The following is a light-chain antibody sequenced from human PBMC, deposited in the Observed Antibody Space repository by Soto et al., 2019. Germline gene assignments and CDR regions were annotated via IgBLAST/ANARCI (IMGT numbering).Light chain of an antibody. J-gene: IGKJ1*01. Sequence: EIVMTQSPATLSVSPGERATLSCRASQSVSSYLAWYQQKPGQAPRPLIYGASTRATGIPARFSGTGSGTEFTLTISSLQSEDFAIYYCHQYNNWPPHTFGQGTKVEI. CDR3: HQYNNWPPHT. CDR1: QSVSSY. V-gene: IGKV3-15*01. CDR2: GAS.